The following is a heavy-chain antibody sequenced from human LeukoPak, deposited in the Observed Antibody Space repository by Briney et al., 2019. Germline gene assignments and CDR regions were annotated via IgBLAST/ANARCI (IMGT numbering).Heavy chain of an antibody. D-gene: IGHD1-1*01. V-gene: IGHV4-38-2*02. CDR1: GFSISSGYY. Sequence: SKTLSLTCVVSGFSISSGYYWGWIRQPPGKGLEWIANIHVSGTTFYNSSLNSRVAISIGTSKNQFSLKLSSVTAADTAVYCAREAERRIVNWGRGTLVTVSS. J-gene: IGHJ4*02. CDR2: IHVSGTT. CDR3: AREAERRIVN.